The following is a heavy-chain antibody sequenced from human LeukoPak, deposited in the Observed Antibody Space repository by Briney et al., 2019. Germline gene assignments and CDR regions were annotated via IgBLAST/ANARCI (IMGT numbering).Heavy chain of an antibody. CDR2: INPNSGGT. Sequence: ASVKVSCKASGYTFTGYYVHWVRQAPGQGLEWMGWINPNSGGTNYAQKFQGRVTMTRDTSISTAYMELSRLRSDDTAVYYCARGTYYYDSSGYYLDAFDIWGQGTMVTVSS. D-gene: IGHD3-22*01. J-gene: IGHJ3*02. CDR3: ARGTYYYDSSGYYLDAFDI. CDR1: GYTFTGYY. V-gene: IGHV1-2*02.